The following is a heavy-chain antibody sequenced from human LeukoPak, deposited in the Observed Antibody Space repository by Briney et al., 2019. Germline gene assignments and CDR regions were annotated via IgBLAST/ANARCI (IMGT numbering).Heavy chain of an antibody. V-gene: IGHV4-39*01. CDR3: ARHGRYYDILTGYYYWFDP. CDR1: GGSISSSSYY. CDR2: IYYSGST. Sequence: SETLSLTCTVSGGSISSSSYYWGWIRQPPGKGLEWIGSIYYSGSTSYNPSLKSRVTISVDASKNQFSLKLSSATAADTAVYYCARHGRYYDILTGYYYWFDPWGQGTLVTVSS. J-gene: IGHJ5*02. D-gene: IGHD3-9*01.